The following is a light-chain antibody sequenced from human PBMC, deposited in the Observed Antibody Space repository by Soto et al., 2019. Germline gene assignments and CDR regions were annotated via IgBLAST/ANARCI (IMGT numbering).Light chain of an antibody. J-gene: IGKJ1*01. CDR3: QQYASSVT. Sequence: EILLTQSPDSLSLSPGDRATLSCRASQSFSSTFFAWYQQKPGQPPRLLIYGASSRATGIPDRFSGSGSGTDFTLTISRLEPEDVAVYYCQQYASSVTFGQGTKVEIK. CDR2: GAS. V-gene: IGKV3-20*01. CDR1: QSFSSTF.